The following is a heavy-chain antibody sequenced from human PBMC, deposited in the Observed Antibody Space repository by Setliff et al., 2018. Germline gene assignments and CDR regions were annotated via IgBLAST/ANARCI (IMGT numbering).Heavy chain of an antibody. CDR1: GYTFTTYG. CDR3: ARSEGSSWLSSYYYYYGMDV. Sequence: ASVKVSCKASGYTFTTYGISWVRQAPGQGLEWMGWISAYNGNTNYAQKLQGGVTMTTDTSTSTAYMELRSLRSDDTAVYYCARSEGSSWLSSYYYYYGMDVWGQGTTVTVSS. D-gene: IGHD6-13*01. CDR2: ISAYNGNT. J-gene: IGHJ6*02. V-gene: IGHV1-18*01.